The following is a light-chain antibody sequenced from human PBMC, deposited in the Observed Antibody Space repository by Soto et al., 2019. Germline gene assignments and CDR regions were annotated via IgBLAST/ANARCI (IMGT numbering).Light chain of an antibody. CDR1: QSLSSSS. J-gene: IGKJ2*01. V-gene: IGKV3-20*01. CDR2: RAS. Sequence: DIVLTQSPVTLSLSPGEGATLSCRASQSLSSSSLAWYQHKPGQAPTLLIFRASNRATGVPDRFSASESGTDFTLTISSLDPEDFAVYFCHQYGSSPYTFGQGTKLEMK. CDR3: HQYGSSPYT.